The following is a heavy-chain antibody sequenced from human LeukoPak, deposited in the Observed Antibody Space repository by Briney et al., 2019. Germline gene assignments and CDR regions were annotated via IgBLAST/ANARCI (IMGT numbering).Heavy chain of an antibody. CDR2: IIPIFGTA. CDR3: AGSIVAIGAVAAFDI. J-gene: IGHJ3*02. D-gene: IGHD5-12*01. Sequence: ASVKVSCKASGGTFSSYAISWVRQAPGQGLEWMGGIIPIFGTANYAQKFQGRVTMTRDTSTSTVYMELSSLRSEDTAVYYCAGSIVAIGAVAAFDIWGQGTMVTVSS. CDR1: GGTFSSYA. V-gene: IGHV1-69*05.